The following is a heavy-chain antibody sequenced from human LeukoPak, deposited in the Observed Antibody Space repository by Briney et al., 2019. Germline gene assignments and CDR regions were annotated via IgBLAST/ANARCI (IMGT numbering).Heavy chain of an antibody. V-gene: IGHV1-2*02. CDR3: ARDVRKWDP. D-gene: IGHD1-26*01. CDR2: LIPNNGGT. Sequence: ASVKVSCKTSGYTFTGYYLHWVRQAPGQGLEWMGWLIPNNGGTNYAQKFQGRVTMTRDTSISTAYMELSRLRSDDTAVYYCARDVRKWDPWGQGTMVTVSS. CDR1: GYTFTGYY. J-gene: IGHJ3*01.